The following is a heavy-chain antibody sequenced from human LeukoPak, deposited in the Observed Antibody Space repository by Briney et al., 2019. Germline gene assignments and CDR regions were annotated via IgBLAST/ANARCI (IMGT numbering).Heavy chain of an antibody. Sequence: SGTLSLTCAVSGGSISSSNWWSWVRQPPGKGLEWIGEIYHSGSTNYNPSLKSRVTISVDTSKNQFSLKLSSVTAADTAVYYCARQRSKWWFDPWGQGTLVTVSS. J-gene: IGHJ5*02. CDR3: ARQRSKWWFDP. D-gene: IGHD2-8*01. V-gene: IGHV4-4*02. CDR2: IYHSGST. CDR1: GGSISSSNW.